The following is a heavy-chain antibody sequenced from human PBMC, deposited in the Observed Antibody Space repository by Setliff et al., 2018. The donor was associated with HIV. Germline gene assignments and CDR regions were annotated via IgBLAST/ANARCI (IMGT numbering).Heavy chain of an antibody. CDR3: ARSRSPYGEKYYFDS. V-gene: IGHV1-69*13. D-gene: IGHD4-17*01. J-gene: IGHJ4*02. CDR1: GGTFSSYA. Sequence: SVKVSCKASGGTFSSYAISWVRQAPGQGLEWMGGIIPIFGTANYAQKFQGRVTITADESTSTAYMELSSLRSEDTAVYYCARSRSPYGEKYYFDSWGQGTLVTVSS. CDR2: IIPIFGTA.